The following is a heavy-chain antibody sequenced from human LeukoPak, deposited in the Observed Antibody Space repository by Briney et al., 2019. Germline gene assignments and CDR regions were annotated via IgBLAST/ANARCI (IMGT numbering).Heavy chain of an antibody. D-gene: IGHD2-2*02. J-gene: IGHJ4*02. CDR1: GGSFSGYY. V-gene: IGHV4-34*01. CDR2: INHSGST. CDR3: ARDGYCSSTSCSTFDY. Sequence: SETLSLTCAVYGGSFSGYYWSWIRQPPGKGLEWIGEINHSGSTNYNPSLKSRVTISVDTSKNQFSLKLSSVTAADTAVYYCARDGYCSSTSCSTFDYWGQGTLVTVSS.